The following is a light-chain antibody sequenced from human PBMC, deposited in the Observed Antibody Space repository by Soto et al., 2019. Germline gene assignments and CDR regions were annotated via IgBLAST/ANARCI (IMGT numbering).Light chain of an antibody. Sequence: QSVLTQPASVSGSPGQSITISCTGTNRDVGSYNLVSWYQQHPGKAPKLMIYEVSKRPSGVPDRFSGSKSGNTASLTVSGLQAEDEADYYCSSYAGSTVFGTGTKVTVL. CDR2: EVS. CDR1: NRDVGSYNL. CDR3: SSYAGSTV. J-gene: IGLJ1*01. V-gene: IGLV2-14*02.